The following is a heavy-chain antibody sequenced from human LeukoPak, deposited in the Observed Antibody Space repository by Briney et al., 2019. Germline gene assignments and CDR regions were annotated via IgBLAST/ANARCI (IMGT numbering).Heavy chain of an antibody. CDR3: ARQVVVEGVKCFDS. CDR1: GYTFISHD. V-gene: IGHV1-18*01. D-gene: IGHD2-15*01. CDR2: ISTYYGNT. Sequence: ASVKVSCKASGYTFISHDIVWVRQAPVRGLEWMGWISTYYGNTNYAQNFQGRVTMTTDTSTSTAYMELRSLRSDDTAIYYCARQVVVEGVKCFDSWGQGTLVTVSS. J-gene: IGHJ5*01.